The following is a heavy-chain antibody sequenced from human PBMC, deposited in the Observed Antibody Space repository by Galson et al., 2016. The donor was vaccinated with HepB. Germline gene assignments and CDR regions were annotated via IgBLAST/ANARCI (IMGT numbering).Heavy chain of an antibody. Sequence: SLRLSCAASGFTFTTYWMSWVRQAPGKGLEWVANIKQDGSEKYYVDSVKGRFTISRDNAKNSLYLQMNSLRAEDTAVYYCAQYYYDSSGYVEYFQNRGQGSRVTVPS. J-gene: IGHJ1*01. CDR2: IKQDGSEK. D-gene: IGHD3-22*01. CDR1: GFTFTTYW. CDR3: AQYYYDSSGYVEYFQN. V-gene: IGHV3-7*03.